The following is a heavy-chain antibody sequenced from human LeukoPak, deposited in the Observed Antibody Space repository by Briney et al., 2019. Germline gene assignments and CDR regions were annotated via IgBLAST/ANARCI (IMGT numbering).Heavy chain of an antibody. J-gene: IGHJ2*01. CDR2: IYYSGST. V-gene: IGHV4-59*08. Sequence: KPSETLSLTCTVSGGSISSYYWSWIRQPPGKGLEWIGYIYYSGSTNYNPSLKSRVTISVDTSKNQFSLKLSSVTAADTAVYYCARTPSRSDILTGYSPLYWYFDLWGRGTLVTVSS. CDR3: ARTPSRSDILTGYSPLYWYFDL. D-gene: IGHD3-9*01. CDR1: GGSISSYY.